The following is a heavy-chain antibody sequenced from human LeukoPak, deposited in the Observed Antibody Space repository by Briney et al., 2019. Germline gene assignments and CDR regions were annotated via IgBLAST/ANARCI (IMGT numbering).Heavy chain of an antibody. Sequence: GGPLRLSCAASGFTFSDYAMNWVRQAPGKGLEWVSGITGGGGGTYYADSVKGRFTISRDNAKNSLYLQMSSLRAEDTAVYYCARDIYGDYALDYWGQGTLVTVSS. CDR2: ITGGGGGT. D-gene: IGHD4-17*01. J-gene: IGHJ4*02. CDR3: ARDIYGDYALDY. V-gene: IGHV3-23*01. CDR1: GFTFSDYA.